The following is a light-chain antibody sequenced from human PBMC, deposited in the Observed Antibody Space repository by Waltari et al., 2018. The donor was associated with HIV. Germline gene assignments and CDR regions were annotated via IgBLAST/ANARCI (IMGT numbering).Light chain of an antibody. CDR1: SSAVVAYNY. Sequence: QSALTQPASVPGSPGQAVNISCAGSSSAVVAYNYVSWYQQHPGTAPEFLSFQINTRASGVSSRFSGSKAGNTATLTISGLQAEDESDYYCSSFTSDATVLFGGGTKLTV. V-gene: IGLV2-14*03. J-gene: IGLJ2*01. CDR2: QIN. CDR3: SSFTSDATVL.